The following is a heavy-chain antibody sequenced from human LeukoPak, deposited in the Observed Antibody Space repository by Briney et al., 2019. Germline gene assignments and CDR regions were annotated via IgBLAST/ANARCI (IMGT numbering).Heavy chain of an antibody. J-gene: IGHJ4*02. CDR1: GFTFSSYA. CDR3: ARGYCSSTSCEIAY. V-gene: IGHV3-64*01. CDR2: ISSNGGST. D-gene: IGHD2-2*01. Sequence: GGSLRLSCAASGFTFSSYAMHWVRQAPGKGLEYVSAISSNGGSTYYANSVKGRFTISRDNSKNTLYLQMGSLRAEDMAVYYCARGYCSSTSCEIAYWGQGTLVTVSS.